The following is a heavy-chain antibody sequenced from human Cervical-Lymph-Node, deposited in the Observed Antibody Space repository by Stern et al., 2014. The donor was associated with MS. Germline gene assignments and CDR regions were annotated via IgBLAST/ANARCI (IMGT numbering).Heavy chain of an antibody. Sequence: EVQLVESGGGLVQPGRSLRISCGASGFTFDDYAMHWVRQAPGKGLEWVSGISWNGGRRISADSVNDRVTISRDNAKNSLYLQMSSLRPEDTAFYYCAKTLGRSYHDPFDMWGQGTMVIVSS. CDR2: ISWNGGRR. J-gene: IGHJ3*02. V-gene: IGHV3-9*01. CDR3: AKTLGRSYHDPFDM. D-gene: IGHD3-16*02. CDR1: GFTFDDYA.